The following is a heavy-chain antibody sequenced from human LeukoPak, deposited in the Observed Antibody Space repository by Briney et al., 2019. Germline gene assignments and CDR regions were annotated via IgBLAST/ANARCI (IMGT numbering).Heavy chain of an antibody. D-gene: IGHD3-22*01. V-gene: IGHV3-23*01. J-gene: IGHJ4*02. Sequence: QSGGSLRLSCAASGFTFSSYAMSWVRQAPGKGLEWVSAISGSGGSTYYADSVKGRFTISRDNSKNTLYLQMNSLRAEDTAVYYCAKALYDSSGYPRWYFDYWGQGTLVTVSS. CDR2: ISGSGGST. CDR3: AKALYDSSGYPRWYFDY. CDR1: GFTFSSYA.